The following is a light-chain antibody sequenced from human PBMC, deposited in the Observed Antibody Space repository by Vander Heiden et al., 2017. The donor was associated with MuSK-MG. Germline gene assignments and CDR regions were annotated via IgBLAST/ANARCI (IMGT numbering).Light chain of an antibody. V-gene: IGKV4-1*01. CDR1: QSVFHSSNNKNY. Sequence: DIVVTQSPASLAVSLGDRATIHCKSSQSVFHSSNNKNYVAWYQHKPRQPPKLLFYRASSREAGVPDRFSASGSGTDFTLTISSLQAEDVAVYYCQQYYTIPYLFGGGTKVEI. J-gene: IGKJ4*01. CDR2: RAS. CDR3: QQYYTIPYL.